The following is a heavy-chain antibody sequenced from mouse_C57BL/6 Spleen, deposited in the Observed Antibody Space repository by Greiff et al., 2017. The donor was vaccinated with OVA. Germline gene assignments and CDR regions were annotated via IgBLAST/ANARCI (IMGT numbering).Heavy chain of an antibody. CDR1: GYTFTDYE. CDR3: TRWGISYAMDY. Sequence: QVHVKQSGAELVRPGASVTLSCKASGYTFTDYEMHWVKQTPVHGLEWIGAIDPETGGTAYNQKFKGKAILTADKSSSTAYMELRSLTSEDSAVYYCTRWGISYAMDYWGQGTSVTVSS. V-gene: IGHV1-15*01. CDR2: IDPETGGT. J-gene: IGHJ4*01.